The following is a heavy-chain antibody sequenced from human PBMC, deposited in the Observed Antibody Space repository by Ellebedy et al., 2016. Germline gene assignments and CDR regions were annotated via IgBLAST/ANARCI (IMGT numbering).Heavy chain of an antibody. CDR2: INHSGST. CDR3: ARGLRYSYGRMYYYYYMDV. V-gene: IGHV4-34*01. CDR1: GGSFSGYY. D-gene: IGHD5-18*01. J-gene: IGHJ6*03. Sequence: SETLSLXCAVYGGSFSGYYWSWIRQPPGKGLEWIGEINHSGSTNYNPSLKSRVTISVDTSKNQFSLKLSSVTAADTAVYYCARGLRYSYGRMYYYYYMDVWGKGTTVTVSS.